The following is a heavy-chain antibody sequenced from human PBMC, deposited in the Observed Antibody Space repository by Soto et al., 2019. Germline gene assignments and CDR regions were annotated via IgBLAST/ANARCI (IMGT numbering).Heavy chain of an antibody. V-gene: IGHV3-30*03. CDR2: ISYDGSNK. CDR3: AISLLYDIVTPSDY. CDR1: GFTFSSYG. Sequence: QVQLVESGGGVVQPGRSLRLSCAASGFTFSSYGMHWVRQAPGKGLEWVAVISYDGSNKYYADSVKGRFTITRDNSNNTLYLHMNSLRAEDTAVYYCAISLLYDIVTPSDYWGQGTLVTVSS. D-gene: IGHD3-9*01. J-gene: IGHJ4*02.